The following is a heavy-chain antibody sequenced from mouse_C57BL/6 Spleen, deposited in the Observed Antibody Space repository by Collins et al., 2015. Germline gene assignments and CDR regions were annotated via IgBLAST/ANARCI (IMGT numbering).Heavy chain of an antibody. Sequence: SHGKSLEWIGDIDPNNGGTSYNQKLKDKVTLTVDKSSSTAYMELRRLTSEDSAVYYCARNSYYYGSSLDYWGQGTSVTVSS. V-gene: IGHV1-26*01. CDR3: ARNSYYYGSSLDY. CDR2: IDPNNGGT. D-gene: IGHD1-1*01. J-gene: IGHJ4*01.